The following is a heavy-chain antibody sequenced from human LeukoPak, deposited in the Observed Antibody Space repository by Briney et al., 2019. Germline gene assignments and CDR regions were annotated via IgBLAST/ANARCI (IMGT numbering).Heavy chain of an antibody. CDR3: ARGRPLQSIPNYYEFDS. CDR1: GFTFSYYG. Sequence: GGSLRLSCAASGFTFSYYGIRWVRQAPGKGLEWVASISYIGSKTYYADPVKGRSTISRDNSKNTLSLQMNSRRAQDTAVYYCARGRPLQSIPNYYEFDSWGQGTLVTASS. D-gene: IGHD3-22*01. V-gene: IGHV3-30*03. CDR2: ISYIGSKT. J-gene: IGHJ4*02.